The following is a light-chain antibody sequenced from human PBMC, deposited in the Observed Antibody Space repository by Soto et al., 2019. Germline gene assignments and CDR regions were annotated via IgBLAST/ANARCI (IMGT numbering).Light chain of an antibody. J-gene: IGKJ1*01. Sequence: ETVMTQSAATLSVSPGERATLSCRAIQSVSTNLAWYQQRPGQAPRLLIYGASTRVTGIPARFSGSGSGTEFTLTISSLQSEDFAVYYGQQYNNCPRTFGQGTKVEIK. CDR2: GAS. CDR1: QSVSTN. CDR3: QQYNNCPRT. V-gene: IGKV3-15*01.